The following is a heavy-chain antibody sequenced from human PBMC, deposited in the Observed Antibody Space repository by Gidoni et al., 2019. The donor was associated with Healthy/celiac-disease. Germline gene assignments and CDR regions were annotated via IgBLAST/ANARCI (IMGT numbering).Heavy chain of an antibody. V-gene: IGHV2-5*02. CDR3: ATNRAGFDP. J-gene: IGHJ5*02. Sequence: QITLKESGPTLVKPTQTLTLTCTFSGFALSTSGVGVGWIRQPPGKALEWLALIYWDDDKRYSPTLKSRLTITKDTSKNQVVLTMTNMDPVDTATYYCATNRAGFDPWGQGTLVTVSS. CDR2: IYWDDDK. D-gene: IGHD6-25*01. CDR1: GFALSTSGVG.